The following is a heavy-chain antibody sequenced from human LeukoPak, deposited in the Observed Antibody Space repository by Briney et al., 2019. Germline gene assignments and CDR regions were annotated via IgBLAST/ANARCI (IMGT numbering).Heavy chain of an antibody. CDR2: INHSGST. V-gene: IGHV4-34*01. J-gene: IGHJ6*02. CDR1: GGSFSGYY. Sequence: SETLSLTCAVYGGSFSGYYWSWIRQPPGKGLEWIGEINHSGSTNYNPSLKSRVTISVDTSKNQFSLKLSSVAAADTAVYYCARAARPANDYGDYYQYHRMDVWGQGTTVNVSS. CDR3: ARAARPANDYGDYYQYHRMDV. D-gene: IGHD4-17*01.